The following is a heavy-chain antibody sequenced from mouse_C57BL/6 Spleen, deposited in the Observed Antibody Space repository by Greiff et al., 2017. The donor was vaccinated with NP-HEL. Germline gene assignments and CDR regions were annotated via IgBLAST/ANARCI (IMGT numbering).Heavy chain of an antibody. CDR1: GYSFTGYY. D-gene: IGHD1-1*01. Sequence: VQLQQSGPELVKPGASVKISCKASGYSFTGYYMHWVKQSHGNILDWIGYIYPYNGVSSYNQKFKGKATLTVDKSSSTAYMELRSLTSEDSAGYYCASITTVVATDYYAMDYWGQGTSVTVSS. CDR3: ASITTVVATDYYAMDY. CDR2: IYPYNGVS. J-gene: IGHJ4*01. V-gene: IGHV1-31*01.